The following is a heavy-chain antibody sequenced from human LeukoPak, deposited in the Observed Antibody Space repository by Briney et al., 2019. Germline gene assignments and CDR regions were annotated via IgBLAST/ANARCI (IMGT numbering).Heavy chain of an antibody. CDR1: GGSISSYY. CDR2: IHDSGST. CDR3: ARDRREQYCSGGSCYSALGFFDY. J-gene: IGHJ4*02. D-gene: IGHD2-15*01. V-gene: IGHV4-59*01. Sequence: KPSETLSLTCTVSGGSISSYYWSWIRQPPGKGLEWIGYIHDSGSTNYNPSLKSRVTISVDTSKNRFSLKLSSVTAADTAVYYRARDRREQYCSGGSCYSALGFFDYWGQGTLVTVSS.